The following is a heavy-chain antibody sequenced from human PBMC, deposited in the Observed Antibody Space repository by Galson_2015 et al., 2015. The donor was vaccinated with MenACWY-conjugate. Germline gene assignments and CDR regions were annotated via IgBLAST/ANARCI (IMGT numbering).Heavy chain of an antibody. CDR1: KFTFRSYA. CDR2: ISDNGGTT. CDR3: VKDHYMDV. J-gene: IGHJ6*03. V-gene: IGHV3-64D*06. Sequence: SLRLSCAASKFTFRSYAMHWVRQAPGKGLGFVSGISDNGGTTDYADSVKGRFTISRDNSKNTLDLQMSSLRAEDTAVYYCVKDHYMDVWGKGTTVTVSS.